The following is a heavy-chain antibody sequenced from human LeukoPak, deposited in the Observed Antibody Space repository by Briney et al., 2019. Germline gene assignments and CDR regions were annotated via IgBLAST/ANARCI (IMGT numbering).Heavy chain of an antibody. J-gene: IGHJ4*02. Sequence: TSETLSLTCSVSGGSISSSSYYWAWIRQPPGKGLEWIATIYYSGSTYYNPSLKSRVTISVDTSKNQFSLKLNSVTAADTAVYFCARQVVAVAGTGYFDYWGQGTLVTVSS. D-gene: IGHD6-19*01. CDR1: GGSISSSSYY. CDR2: IYYSGST. V-gene: IGHV4-39*01. CDR3: ARQVVAVAGTGYFDY.